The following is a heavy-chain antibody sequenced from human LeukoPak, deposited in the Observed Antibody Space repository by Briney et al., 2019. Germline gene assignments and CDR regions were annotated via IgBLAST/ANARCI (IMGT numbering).Heavy chain of an antibody. CDR2: IYHSGST. CDR3: ARSRWFGELDY. D-gene: IGHD3-10*01. CDR1: GGSLSSGGYS. Sequence: SQTLSLTCAVSGGSLSSGGYSGSWIRQPPGKGLEWIGYIYHSGSTYYNPSLKSRVTISVDRSKNQFSLKLSAVTAADTAVYYCARSRWFGELDYWGQGTLVTVSS. J-gene: IGHJ4*02. V-gene: IGHV4-30-2*01.